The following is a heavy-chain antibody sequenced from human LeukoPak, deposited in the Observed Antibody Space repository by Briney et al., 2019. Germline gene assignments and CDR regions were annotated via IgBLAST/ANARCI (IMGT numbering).Heavy chain of an antibody. CDR2: INHSGST. V-gene: IGHV4-34*01. J-gene: IGHJ5*02. CDR1: GGSFSGYY. D-gene: IGHD4-17*01. CDR3: ASPSTYGAP. Sequence: KPSETLSLTCAVYGGSFSGYYWSWIRQPPGKGLEWIGEINHSGSTNYNPSLKSRVTISVDTSKNQFSLKLSSVTVADTAVYYCASPSTYGAPWGQGTLVTVSS.